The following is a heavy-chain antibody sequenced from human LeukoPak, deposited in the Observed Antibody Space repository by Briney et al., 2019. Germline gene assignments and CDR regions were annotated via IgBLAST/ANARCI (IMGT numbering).Heavy chain of an antibody. D-gene: IGHD2-2*01. CDR1: GGTFSSYA. V-gene: IGHV1-69*04. J-gene: IGHJ6*02. Sequence: GASVKVSCKASGGTFSSYAISWVRQAPGQGLEWMGRIIPIFGIANYAQEFQGRVTITADKSTSTAYMELSSLRSEDTAVYYCARDIVVVPAAIQKYYYGMDVWGQGTTVTVSS. CDR3: ARDIVVVPAAIQKYYYGMDV. CDR2: IIPIFGIA.